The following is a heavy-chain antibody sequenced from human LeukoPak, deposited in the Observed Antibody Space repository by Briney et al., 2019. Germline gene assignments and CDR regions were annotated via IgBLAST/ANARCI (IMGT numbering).Heavy chain of an antibody. Sequence: ASVKVSCKASGYTFTSYGISWVRQAPGQGLEWMGGIIPMFASANYAQKFQGRVTITADKSTSTAYMELSSLRSDDTAVYYCARGGYPHTTKYMDVWGKGTTVTVSS. CDR1: GYTFTSYG. J-gene: IGHJ6*03. V-gene: IGHV1-69*06. CDR3: ARGGYPHTTKYMDV. D-gene: IGHD2/OR15-2a*01. CDR2: IIPMFASA.